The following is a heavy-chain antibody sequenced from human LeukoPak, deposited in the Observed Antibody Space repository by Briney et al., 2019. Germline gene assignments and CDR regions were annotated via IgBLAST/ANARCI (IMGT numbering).Heavy chain of an antibody. J-gene: IGHJ5*02. CDR3: ARVRGAVHALGWFNP. CDR1: AGSITSDY. Sequence: PSETLSLTCAVSAGSITSDYWSWIRQPPGKRLEWLGFISHSGSSNYNPSLKSRVTMSVDTSKTQFSLRLSSVTAADTAIYYCARVRGAVHALGWFNPWGQGTLVTVSS. D-gene: IGHD1-1*01. V-gene: IGHV4-59*01. CDR2: ISHSGSS.